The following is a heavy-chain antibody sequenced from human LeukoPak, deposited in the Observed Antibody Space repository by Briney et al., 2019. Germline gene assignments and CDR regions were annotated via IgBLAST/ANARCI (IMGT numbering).Heavy chain of an antibody. CDR3: ARQRKPPNPSYYFDF. CDR2: IFYKGNT. D-gene: IGHD1-14*01. V-gene: IGHV4-59*12. Sequence: PSETLSLTCSVSGYDSISTYYWNWIRQPPGKGLEWIGQIFYKGNTNYHPSLESRVTMSVETSKNQFSLKLKSVTAADTAVYYWARQRKPPNPSYYFDFWGQGTLVTVSS. CDR1: GYDSISTYY. J-gene: IGHJ4*03.